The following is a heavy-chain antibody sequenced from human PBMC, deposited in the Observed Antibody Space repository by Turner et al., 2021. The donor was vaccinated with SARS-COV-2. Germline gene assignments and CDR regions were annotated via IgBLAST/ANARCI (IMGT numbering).Heavy chain of an antibody. V-gene: IGHV1-69*02. J-gene: IGHJ4*02. CDR2: IIPILGIA. CDR3: AGGGAAAFSWEVYFDY. D-gene: IGHD6-13*01. CDR1: GGTFSSYT. Sequence: QVQLVQSGAEVKKPGSAVKVPCKASGGTFSSYTINWVRQAPGQGLEWMGRIIPILGIANYAQKCQGRVTITANNSTSTAYMGLSSLRSEDTAVYYCAGGGAAAFSWEVYFDYWGQGTLVTVSS.